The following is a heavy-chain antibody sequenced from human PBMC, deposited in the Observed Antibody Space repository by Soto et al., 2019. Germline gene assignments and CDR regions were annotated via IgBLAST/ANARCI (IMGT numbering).Heavy chain of an antibody. Sequence: EVQLVESGGGLVQPGGSLGLSCAASGFIFSDHYMEWVRQAPGKGLEWVARIRNKANSYATHYAASVKGRFTISRDDSKNSLFLQMPSLKAEDTAVYYCARVRLGMATTRPHDYWGQGTLVTVYS. CDR2: IRNKANSYAT. CDR1: GFIFSDHY. V-gene: IGHV3-72*01. J-gene: IGHJ4*02. CDR3: ARVRLGMATTRPHDY. D-gene: IGHD1-1*01.